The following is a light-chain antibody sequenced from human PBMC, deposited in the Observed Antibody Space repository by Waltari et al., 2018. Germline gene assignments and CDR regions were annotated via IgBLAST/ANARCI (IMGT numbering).Light chain of an antibody. Sequence: SYELPQPPSVSVSPGQTAWLTCTGAALPNNYAYWYQHKSGQAPVLVFYEDTKRPYVIPERFSGSSSGTMATLTISGAQVEDEADYCCYSTDSSGYDRVFGGGTKLTVL. J-gene: IGLJ2*01. CDR2: EDT. CDR3: YSTDSSGYDRV. V-gene: IGLV3-10*01. CDR1: ALPNNY.